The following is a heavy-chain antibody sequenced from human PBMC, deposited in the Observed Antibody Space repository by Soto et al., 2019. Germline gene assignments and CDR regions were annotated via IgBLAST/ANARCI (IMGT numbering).Heavy chain of an antibody. D-gene: IGHD3-10*01. Sequence: SETLSLTCTVSGTSMSGHFWSWMRQPPGKGLEWIGYGYYSGSTLYNPSLKSRVTISLATSNNHFSLRLNSVTSADTAVYYCARGVYLSLVRTGWFDPWGQGTLVTVSS. CDR3: ARGVYLSLVRTGWFDP. CDR1: GTSMSGHF. J-gene: IGHJ5*02. CDR2: GYYSGST. V-gene: IGHV4-59*11.